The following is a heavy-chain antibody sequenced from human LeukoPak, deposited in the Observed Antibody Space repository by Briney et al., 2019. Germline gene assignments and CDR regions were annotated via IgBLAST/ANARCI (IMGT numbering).Heavy chain of an antibody. Sequence: GASVKVSCKASGGTFSSYAISWVRQAPGQGLEWMGRIIPILGIANYAQKFQGRVTITADKSTSTAYMELSSLRSEDTAVYYCASPSKTTVTYYYGMDVWGQGTTVTVSS. CDR2: IIPILGIA. J-gene: IGHJ6*02. CDR3: ASPSKTTVTYYYGMDV. CDR1: GGTFSSYA. D-gene: IGHD4-17*01. V-gene: IGHV1-69*04.